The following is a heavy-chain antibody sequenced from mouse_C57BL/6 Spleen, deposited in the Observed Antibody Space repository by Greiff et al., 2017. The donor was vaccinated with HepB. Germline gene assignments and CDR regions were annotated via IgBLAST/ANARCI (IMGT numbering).Heavy chain of an antibody. D-gene: IGHD1-1*01. Sequence: VQLQQSGAELVRPGASVTLSCKASGYTFTDYEMHWVKQTPVHGLEWIGAIDPETGGTAYNQKFKGKAILTADKSSSTAYMELRSLTSEDSAVYYCTRITTVVVPYWYFDVWGTGTTVTVSS. CDR1: GYTFTDYE. CDR2: IDPETGGT. CDR3: TRITTVVVPYWYFDV. V-gene: IGHV1-15*01. J-gene: IGHJ1*03.